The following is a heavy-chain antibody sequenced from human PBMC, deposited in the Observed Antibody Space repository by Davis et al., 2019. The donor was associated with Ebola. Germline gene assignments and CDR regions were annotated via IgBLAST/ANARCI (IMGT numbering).Heavy chain of an antibody. J-gene: IGHJ6*02. Sequence: SETLSLTCTVSGGSISSYYWSWIRQPPGTGLEWIGYIYYSGSTNYNPSLKSRVTISVDTSKNQFSLKLSSVTAADTAVYYCARTTGHYYYYGMDVWGQGTTVTVSS. CDR1: GGSISSYY. CDR2: IYYSGST. CDR3: ARTTGHYYYYGMDV. D-gene: IGHD3-9*01. V-gene: IGHV4-59*08.